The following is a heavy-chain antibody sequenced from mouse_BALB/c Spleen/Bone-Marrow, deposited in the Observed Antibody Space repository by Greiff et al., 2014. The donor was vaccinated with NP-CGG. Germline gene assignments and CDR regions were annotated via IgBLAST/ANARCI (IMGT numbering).Heavy chain of an antibody. CDR2: IDPASGNT. CDR3: AHDAPFTY. D-gene: IGHD2-3*01. J-gene: IGHJ3*01. V-gene: IGHV14-3*02. CDR1: GFNIKDTF. Sequence: EVQLQQSGADLVKPGASVKLSCTTSGFNIKDTFMLWVKQRPEQGLEWIGRIDPASGNTKYDPKFQGKATITADTSSNKVSLQLSGLTSEDTAVYYCAHDAPFTYWGQGTLVTVSA.